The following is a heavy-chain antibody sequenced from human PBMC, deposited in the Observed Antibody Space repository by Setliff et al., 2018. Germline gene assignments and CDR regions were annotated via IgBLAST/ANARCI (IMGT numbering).Heavy chain of an antibody. J-gene: IGHJ4*02. CDR2: IFQSGRT. V-gene: IGHV4-39*01. CDR3: ANMGGVIRGYYGSEGYSYFDY. D-gene: IGHD3-10*01. CDR1: GGSISSSTYD. Sequence: SETLSLTCTVSGGSISSSTYDWGWIRQPPGKGLEWIGSIFQSGRTYNNPSLKSRVTISVDTSKNQCSLKLSSVTAADTAVYYCANMGGVIRGYYGSEGYSYFDYWGQGILVTVS.